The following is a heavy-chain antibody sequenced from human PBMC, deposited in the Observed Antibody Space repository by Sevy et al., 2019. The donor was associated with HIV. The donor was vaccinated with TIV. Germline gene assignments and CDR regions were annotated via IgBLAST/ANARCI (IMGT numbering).Heavy chain of an antibody. D-gene: IGHD4-17*01. CDR2: ISYDGSDK. J-gene: IGHJ6*02. CDR1: GFAFSNYYA. V-gene: IGHV3-30-3*01. Sequence: GGSLRRSCAASGFAFSNYYAMHWVRQAPGKGLEWVALISYDGSDKYYADSVKGRFTISRDNFKNTLYLQMNSLTTVDTAVYYCARPRANYVDHYFFYAMDVWGQGTTVTVSS. CDR3: ARPRANYVDHYFFYAMDV.